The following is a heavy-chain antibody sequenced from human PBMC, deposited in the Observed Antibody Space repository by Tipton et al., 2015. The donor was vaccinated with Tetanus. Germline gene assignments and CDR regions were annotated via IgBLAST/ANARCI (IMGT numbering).Heavy chain of an antibody. D-gene: IGHD2-21*01. CDR1: GGSISSFY. J-gene: IGHJ6*02. CDR3: ARERIEAFYYHGLDV. CDR2: IYYTGNT. Sequence: GLVKPSETLSLSCTVSGGSISSFYWSWIRQSPGRGLEWIGYIYYTGNTNYNPSLKSRVTISVDTSKNQFSLQLAFVTAADTAIYYCARERIEAFYYHGLDVWGPGTTVTVSS. V-gene: IGHV4-59*01.